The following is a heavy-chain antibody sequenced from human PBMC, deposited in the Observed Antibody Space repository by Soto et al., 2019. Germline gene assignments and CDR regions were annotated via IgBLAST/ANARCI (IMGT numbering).Heavy chain of an antibody. CDR3: AKRRDASNSKYSDFDS. V-gene: IGHV3-23*01. CDR1: GFIINNCA. Sequence: PGGSLRLSCAASGFIINNCAMYWVGQAPGKGLQCVSAVSNSGKTYYADSVKGRFSVSRDTSNSMLHLQMNGLRAEDTAVYYCAKRRDASNSKYSDFDSWGQGTLITVSS. D-gene: IGHD3-22*01. CDR2: VSNSGKT. J-gene: IGHJ4*02.